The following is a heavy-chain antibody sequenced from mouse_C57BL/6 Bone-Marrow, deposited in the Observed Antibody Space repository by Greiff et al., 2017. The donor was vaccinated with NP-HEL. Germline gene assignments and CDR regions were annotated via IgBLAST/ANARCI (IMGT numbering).Heavy chain of an antibody. Sequence: QVQLKESGAELARPGASVKLSCKASGYTFTSYGISWVKQRTGQGLEWIGEIYPRSGNTYYNEKFKGKATLTADKSSSTAYMELRSLTSEDSAVYFCARWEEDKGPFSNYFYYFDYWGQGTTLTVSS. D-gene: IGHD2-5*01. CDR3: ARWEEDKGPFSNYFYYFDY. CDR2: IYPRSGNT. CDR1: GYTFTSYG. V-gene: IGHV1-81*01. J-gene: IGHJ2*01.